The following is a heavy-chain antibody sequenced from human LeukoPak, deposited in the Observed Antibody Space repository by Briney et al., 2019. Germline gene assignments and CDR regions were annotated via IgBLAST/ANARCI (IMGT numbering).Heavy chain of an antibody. V-gene: IGHV4-39*01. D-gene: IGHD3-22*01. CDR2: FYYSGST. CDR3: ASANLSSGFYPDAFDI. Sequence: PSETLSLTCTVSGGSISSSSYYWGWIRPPPGKGLEWIGSFYYSGSTYYNPSLKSRVTISVDTSKNQFSLKLSSVTAADTAVYYCASANLSSGFYPDAFDIWGQGTMVTVSS. J-gene: IGHJ3*02. CDR1: GGSISSSSYY.